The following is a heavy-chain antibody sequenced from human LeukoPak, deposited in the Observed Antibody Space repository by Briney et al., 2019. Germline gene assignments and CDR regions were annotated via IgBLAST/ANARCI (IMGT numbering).Heavy chain of an antibody. V-gene: IGHV4-61*01. Sequence: SQTLSLTCTVSSGSISSGRYYWSWIRQPPGKGLEWIGYIYYSRSTNYNPSLKSRVTISVDTSKNQFSLKLSSVTAADTAVYYCALLGVYYFDYWGQGTLVTVSS. J-gene: IGHJ4*02. CDR2: IYYSRST. CDR1: SGSISSGRYY. CDR3: ALLGVYYFDY. D-gene: IGHD2-8*02.